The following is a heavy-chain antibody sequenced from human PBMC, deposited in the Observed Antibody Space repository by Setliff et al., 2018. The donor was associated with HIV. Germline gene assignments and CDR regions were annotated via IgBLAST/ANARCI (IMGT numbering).Heavy chain of an antibody. V-gene: IGHV1-18*04. CDR3: ARVVVRGVTFIAEYFQH. CDR2: ISAYNGNT. CDR1: GYTFTSDY. Sequence: ASVKVSCKASGYTFTSDYMHWVRQAPGQGLEWMGWISAYNGNTNYAQKLQGRVTMTTDTSTSTAYMELRSLRSDDTAVYYCARVVVRGVTFIAEYFQHWGQGTLVTVSS. J-gene: IGHJ1*01. D-gene: IGHD3-10*01.